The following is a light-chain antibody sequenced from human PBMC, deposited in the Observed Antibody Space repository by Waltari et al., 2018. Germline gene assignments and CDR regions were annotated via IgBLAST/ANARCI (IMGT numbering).Light chain of an antibody. CDR1: QSVLYSSNNKNY. CDR2: WAS. Sequence: DIVMTQSPDSLAVSLGERATINCKSSQSVLYSSNNKNYLAVYQQKPGQAPKLLIYWASTRESGVPDRFSGSGSGTDFTLTISSLQAEDFATYYCQQSSSTPPWTFGQGTKVEIK. V-gene: IGKV4-1*01. CDR3: QQSSSTPPWT. J-gene: IGKJ1*01.